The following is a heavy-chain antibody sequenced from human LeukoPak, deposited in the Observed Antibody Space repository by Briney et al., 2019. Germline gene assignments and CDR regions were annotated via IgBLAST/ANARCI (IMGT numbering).Heavy chain of an antibody. CDR3: ARTGYSSGWYGGFDN. CDR2: IYPGDSDT. D-gene: IGHD6-19*01. Sequence: GESLKISCKAPGYSFTTYWIGWVRQTPGKGLEWMGIIYPGDSDTRYSPSFQGQVTISADKSISTAYLQWSSLKASDIAMYYCARTGYSSGWYGGFDNWGQGTLVTVSS. J-gene: IGHJ4*02. V-gene: IGHV5-51*01. CDR1: GYSFTTYW.